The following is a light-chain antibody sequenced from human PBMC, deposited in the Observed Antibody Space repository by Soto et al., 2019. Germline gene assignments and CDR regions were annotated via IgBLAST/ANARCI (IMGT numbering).Light chain of an antibody. Sequence: EIVWTQSPATLSLSPGERGTLSCRASQSVSSSYLAWYQQKPGQAPRLLIYGASSRATGIPARFSGSGSGTDFTLTISRLEPEDFAVYYCQQYGSSPWTFGQGTKVE. V-gene: IGKV3-20*01. CDR2: GAS. CDR1: QSVSSSY. CDR3: QQYGSSPWT. J-gene: IGKJ1*01.